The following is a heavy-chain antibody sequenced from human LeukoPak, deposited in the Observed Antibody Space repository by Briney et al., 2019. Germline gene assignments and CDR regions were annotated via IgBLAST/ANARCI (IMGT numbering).Heavy chain of an antibody. CDR1: GGSISRYY. V-gene: IGHV4-59*01. J-gene: IGHJ3*02. Sequence: SSETLSLTCTVSGGSISRYYWSWIRQPPGKGLEWIGCIYYSGSTNYNPSLKSRVTISVDTSKNQFSLKLSSVTAADTAVYYCARPRLIYGDYGEGAFDIWGQGTMVTVSS. CDR3: ARPRLIYGDYGEGAFDI. D-gene: IGHD4-17*01. CDR2: IYYSGST.